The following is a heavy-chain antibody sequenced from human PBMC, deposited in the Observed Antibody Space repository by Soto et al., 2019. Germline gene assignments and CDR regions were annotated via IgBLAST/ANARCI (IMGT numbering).Heavy chain of an antibody. V-gene: IGHV1-69*01. D-gene: IGHD2-21*02. J-gene: IGHJ4*02. CDR2: IIPFFGTP. CDR1: GGTFTNDA. Sequence: QVHLVQSGAEVKKSGSSVRVSCTASGGTFTNDAISWVRQAPGQGLEWLGRIIPFFGTPDYSQSFQGRLTITADESTGTAYMDLRSLRCDDTAVYYCAREVVTETTLGYFDFWGQGTLVTVSS. CDR3: AREVVTETTLGYFDF.